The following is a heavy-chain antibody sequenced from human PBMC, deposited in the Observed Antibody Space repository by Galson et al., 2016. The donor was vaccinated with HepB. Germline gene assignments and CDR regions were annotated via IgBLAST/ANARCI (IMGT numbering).Heavy chain of an antibody. V-gene: IGHV2-5*01. CDR1: GFSLTNSGVG. Sequence: PALVKPTQTLTLTCTFSGFSLTNSGVGVGWIRQPPGKALEWLALIFWNDGKRYSPSLKSTLTITKDTSKNQVFLIMTNVDPLDTATYFCAHSYHKYCSSTTCYTIFDYWGQGTLVTVSS. CDR3: AHSYHKYCSSTTCYTIFDY. CDR2: IFWNDGK. J-gene: IGHJ4*02. D-gene: IGHD2-2*02.